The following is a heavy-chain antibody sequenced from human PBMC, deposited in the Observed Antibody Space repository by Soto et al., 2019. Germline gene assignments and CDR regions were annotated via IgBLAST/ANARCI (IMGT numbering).Heavy chain of an antibody. D-gene: IGHD2-21*02. Sequence: AETLSLTCSVSGESISSSSYYWGWIRQPPGKGLEWIGSIYYSGRTYYNPSFKSRVTISIDTSKNQFSLKLSSVTATDTAVYYCARQRTTVVTQAYFDHWGQAAPVTVSS. CDR2: IYYSGRT. V-gene: IGHV4-39*01. CDR3: ARQRTTVVTQAYFDH. CDR1: GESISSSSYY. J-gene: IGHJ4*02.